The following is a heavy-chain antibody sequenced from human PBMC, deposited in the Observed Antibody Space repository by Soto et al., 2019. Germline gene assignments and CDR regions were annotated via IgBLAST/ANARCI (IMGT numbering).Heavy chain of an antibody. D-gene: IGHD3-9*01. J-gene: IGHJ3*02. CDR1: GFTFSSYA. CDR3: AREYVLRYFDWLLSDDAFDI. Sequence: EVQLLESGGGLVQPGGSLRLSCAASGFTFSSYAMSWVRQAPGKGLEWVSAISGSGGSTYYADSVKGRFTISRDNSKNSLYMQMNSLRAEDTAVYYCAREYVLRYFDWLLSDDAFDIWGQGTMVTVSS. CDR2: ISGSGGST. V-gene: IGHV3-23*01.